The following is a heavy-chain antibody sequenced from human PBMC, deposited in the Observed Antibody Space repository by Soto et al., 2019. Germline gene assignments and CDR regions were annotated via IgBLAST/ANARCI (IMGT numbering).Heavy chain of an antibody. J-gene: IGHJ4*02. V-gene: IGHV1-8*01. D-gene: IGHD3-10*01. CDR2: INPNSGNI. Sequence: AASVKVSCKASGDTFTTYDINWVRQATGHGLEWMGWINPNSGNIGYAQRFQGRVTMTRDTAIRTAYMEASSLRSDDTAVYYCARGRASGSYYLLDYWRQGTLVTVSS. CDR3: ARGRASGSYYLLDY. CDR1: GDTFTTYD.